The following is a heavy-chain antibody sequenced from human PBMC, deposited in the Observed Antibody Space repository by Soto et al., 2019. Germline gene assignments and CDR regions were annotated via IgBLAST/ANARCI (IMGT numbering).Heavy chain of an antibody. CDR1: GGTLSSYA. CDR3: AGTREIPYYHGMDV. J-gene: IGHJ6*02. V-gene: IGHV1-69*13. Sequence: SVKVSCKAPGGTLSSYAINWVRQAPGQGLEWMGGIIPIFGSANYAPKFQGRVTISADESTSTAYMEVSSLRSEDTAVYYCAGTREIPYYHGMDVWGQGTTVTVSS. CDR2: IIPIFGSA. D-gene: IGHD2-2*02.